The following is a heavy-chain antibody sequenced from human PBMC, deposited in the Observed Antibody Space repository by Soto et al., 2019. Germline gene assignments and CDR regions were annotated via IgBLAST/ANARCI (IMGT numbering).Heavy chain of an antibody. V-gene: IGHV3-53*01. J-gene: IGHJ5*02. CDR3: ARDKTQGEGWFDP. D-gene: IGHD3-10*01. Sequence: PGGSLRLSCAASGLEVSYNYMNWVRQAPGKGLEWVSVLYNSETTYYAESVKGRFTISRDTVKNTVYLEMNNLRVDDTAVYYCARDKTQGEGWFDPWGRGTLFTVSS. CDR1: GLEVSYNY. CDR2: LYNSETT.